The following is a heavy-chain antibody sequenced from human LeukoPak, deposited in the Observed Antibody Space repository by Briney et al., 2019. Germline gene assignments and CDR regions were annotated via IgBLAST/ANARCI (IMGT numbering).Heavy chain of an antibody. CDR3: ARDSSSSVWFDP. V-gene: IGHV5-10-1*01. J-gene: IGHJ5*02. Sequence: GASLKISCKGSGYSFTSYWISWVRQMPGKGLEWMGRIDPSDSYTNYSPSFQGHVTISADKSISTAYLQWSSLKASDTAMYYCARDSSSSVWFDPWGQGTLVTVSS. CDR2: IDPSDSYT. D-gene: IGHD6-6*01. CDR1: GYSFTSYW.